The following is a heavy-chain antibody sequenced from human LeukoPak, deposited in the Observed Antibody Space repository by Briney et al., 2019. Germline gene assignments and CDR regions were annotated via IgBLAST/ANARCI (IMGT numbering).Heavy chain of an antibody. CDR1: GFTFSDYY. D-gene: IGHD6-6*01. CDR3: ARDIGSREYRSSSLGFDY. CDR2: ISSSGSTI. V-gene: IGHV3-11*01. Sequence: GGSLRLSCAASGFTFSDYYMSWIRQAPGKGLEWVSYISSSGSTIYYADSVKGRFTISRDNAKNSLYLQMNSLRAEDTAVYYCARDIGSREYRSSSLGFDYWGQGTLVTVSS. J-gene: IGHJ4*02.